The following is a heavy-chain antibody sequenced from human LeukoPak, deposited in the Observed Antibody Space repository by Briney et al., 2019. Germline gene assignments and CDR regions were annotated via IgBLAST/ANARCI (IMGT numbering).Heavy chain of an antibody. CDR2: ISSSSSTI. CDR1: GFTFSSYS. D-gene: IGHD3-22*01. V-gene: IGHV3-48*04. CDR3: ARGSSGYSDSEIDY. J-gene: IGHJ4*02. Sequence: GGSLRLSCAASGFTFSSYSMNWVRQAPGKGLEWVSYISSSSSTIYYADSVKGRFTVSRDNAKNSLYLEMNSLRVEDTAVYYCARGSSGYSDSEIDYWGQGTLVTVSS.